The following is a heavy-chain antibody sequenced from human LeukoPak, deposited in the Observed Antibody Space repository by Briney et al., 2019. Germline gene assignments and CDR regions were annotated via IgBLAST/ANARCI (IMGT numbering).Heavy chain of an antibody. J-gene: IGHJ3*02. D-gene: IGHD1-26*01. V-gene: IGHV1-69*04. CDR3: ARLYMYSGSYYFGDAFDI. CDR1: GGTFSSYA. Sequence: ASVKVSCKASGGTFSSYAISWVRQAPGQGLEWMGRIIPILGIANYAQKFQGRVTITADKSTSTAYMELRSLRSDDTAVYYCARLYMYSGSYYFGDAFDIWGQGTMVTVSS. CDR2: IIPILGIA.